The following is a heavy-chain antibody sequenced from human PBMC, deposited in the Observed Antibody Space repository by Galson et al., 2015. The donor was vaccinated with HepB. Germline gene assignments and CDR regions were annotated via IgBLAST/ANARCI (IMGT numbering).Heavy chain of an antibody. D-gene: IGHD2-2*01. V-gene: IGHV3-74*01. Sequence: SLRLSCAASGFTFSSHWMHWVRQAPGKGLVWVSHINNDGSVTTYADSVKGRSTISRDKAKNTLYLQMNRLRAEDTAVYYCARAPGGCTSTSCYSYYMDVWGKGTMVTVSS. CDR2: INNDGSVT. CDR3: ARAPGGCTSTSCYSYYMDV. CDR1: GFTFSSHW. J-gene: IGHJ6*03.